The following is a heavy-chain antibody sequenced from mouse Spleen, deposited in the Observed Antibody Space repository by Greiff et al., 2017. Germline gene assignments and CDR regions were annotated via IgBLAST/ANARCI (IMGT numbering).Heavy chain of an antibody. CDR2: ISSGGSYT. V-gene: IGHV5-9-3*01. J-gene: IGHJ4*01. Sequence: EVQGVESGGGLVKPGGSLKLSCAASGFTFSSYAMSWVRQTPEKRLEWVATISSGGSYTYYPDSVKGRFTISRDNAKNTLFLQMTSLRSEDTAMYYCARPAYYRYEAYAMDYWGQGTSVTVSS. CDR3: ARPAYYRYEAYAMDY. CDR1: GFTFSSYA. D-gene: IGHD2-14*01.